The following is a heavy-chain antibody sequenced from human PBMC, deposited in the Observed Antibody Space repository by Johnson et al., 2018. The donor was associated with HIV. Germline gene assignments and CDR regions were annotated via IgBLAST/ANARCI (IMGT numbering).Heavy chain of an antibody. CDR1: GFTFSDYG. V-gene: IGHV3-15*01. Sequence: VQLVESGGGLVKPGGSLRLSCAASGFTFSDYGMHWVRQAPGKGLEWVGRIKSKTDGGTTDYAAPVKGRFTISRDDSKNTLYLQMNSLKTEDTAVYYCTTLAESSSSMYAFDIWGQGTMLTVSS. J-gene: IGHJ3*02. CDR3: TTLAESSSSMYAFDI. D-gene: IGHD6-6*01. CDR2: IKSKTDGGTT.